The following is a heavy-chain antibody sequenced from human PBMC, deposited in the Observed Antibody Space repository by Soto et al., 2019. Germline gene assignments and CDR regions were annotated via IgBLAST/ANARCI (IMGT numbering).Heavy chain of an antibody. CDR2: IYHSGST. Sequence: SETLSLTCAVYGGSFSGYFLSWIRPPPGKGLEWIGDIYHSGSTNYNPSLKSRVTISVDTSKNQFSLKLSSVTAADTAVYYCARQPITYDYIWGSYRPANWFDPWGQGTLVTVSS. J-gene: IGHJ5*02. CDR3: ARQPITYDYIWGSYRPANWFDP. V-gene: IGHV4-34*01. CDR1: GGSFSGYF. D-gene: IGHD3-16*02.